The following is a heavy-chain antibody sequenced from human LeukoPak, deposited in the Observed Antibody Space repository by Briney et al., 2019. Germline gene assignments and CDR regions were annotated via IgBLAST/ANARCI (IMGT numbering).Heavy chain of an antibody. J-gene: IGHJ4*02. CDR3: ARQHPFGYSYGPYSDY. Sequence: SETLSLTCTVSGGSITGYYWSWIRQPPEQGLEWIGDIYYSGSTNYNPSLKSRVTMSVDTSKNQFSLRLSSVTAADAAVYYCARQHPFGYSYGPYSDYWGQGTLVTVSS. CDR1: GGSITGYY. V-gene: IGHV4-59*08. CDR2: IYYSGST. D-gene: IGHD5-18*01.